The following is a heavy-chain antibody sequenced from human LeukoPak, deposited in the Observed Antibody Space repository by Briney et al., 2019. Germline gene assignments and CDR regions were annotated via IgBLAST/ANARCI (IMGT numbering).Heavy chain of an antibody. CDR2: IWYDGSNK. CDR3: AREKLGVSWFDP. J-gene: IGHJ5*02. Sequence: GGSLRLSCEASGFTFSSYGMHWVRQAPGKGLEWVAVIWYDGSNKYYADSVKGRFTISRDNSKNTLYLQMNSLRAEDTAVYYCAREKLGVSWFDPWGQGTPVTVSS. D-gene: IGHD3-10*01. CDR1: GFTFSSYG. V-gene: IGHV3-33*01.